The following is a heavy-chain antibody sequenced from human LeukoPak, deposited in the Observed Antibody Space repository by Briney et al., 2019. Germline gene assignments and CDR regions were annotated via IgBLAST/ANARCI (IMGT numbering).Heavy chain of an antibody. CDR1: GFTFSSYA. V-gene: IGHV3-30-3*01. J-gene: IGHJ4*02. D-gene: IGHD3-22*01. CDR2: ISYDGSNT. Sequence: GRSLRLSCAASGFTFSSYAMHWVRQAPGKGLEWVAVISYDGSNTYYADSVKGRFTISRDNSKNTLYLQMNSLRPEDTAVYYCARVDDSSGYYSLGIDNWGQGTLVTVSS. CDR3: ARVDDSSGYYSLGIDN.